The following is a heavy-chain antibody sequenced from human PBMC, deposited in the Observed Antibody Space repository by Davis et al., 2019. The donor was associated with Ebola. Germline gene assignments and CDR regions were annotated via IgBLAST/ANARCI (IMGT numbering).Heavy chain of an antibody. J-gene: IGHJ4*02. Sequence: PGESLKISCAASGFTFSTYSMNWVRQAPGKGLEWVSYISSGSSTMYYPDSVKGRFIISRDDAKNSLYLQMNSLRDEDTAVYYCARGDGSSTYFDYWGQGTLVTVSS. V-gene: IGHV3-48*02. CDR1: GFTFSTYS. CDR3: ARGDGSSTYFDY. CDR2: ISSGSSTM. D-gene: IGHD6-6*01.